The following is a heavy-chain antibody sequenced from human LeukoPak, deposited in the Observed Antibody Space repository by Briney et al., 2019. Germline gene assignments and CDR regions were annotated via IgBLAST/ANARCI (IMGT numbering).Heavy chain of an antibody. CDR1: GFTFSRYN. J-gene: IGHJ4*02. CDR3: AILINRELRPYPLTFDY. V-gene: IGHV3-21*01. CDR2: ISSSSGYK. D-gene: IGHD3-10*01. Sequence: PGGSLRLSCAAVGFTFSRYNMNWVRQAPGKGLEWVSCISSSSGYKYYVDSVKGRFTISRDNAKNSLYLQMNSLRAEDTAVYYCAILINRELRPYPLTFDYWGQGTLVTVSS.